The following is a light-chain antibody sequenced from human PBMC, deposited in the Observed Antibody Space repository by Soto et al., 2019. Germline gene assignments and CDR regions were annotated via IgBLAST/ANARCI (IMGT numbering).Light chain of an antibody. Sequence: EIVLTQSPGILSLSPGERATLSCSASQRVDSNYLAWYQQRPGQAPRPLTHGASSRATGIPDRFSGSGSGTDFTLTISRLETEHFGVDSCTHYVFYSYTFGKGTTLEI. CDR3: THYVFYSYT. J-gene: IGKJ2*01. V-gene: IGKV3-20*01. CDR1: QRVDSNY. CDR2: GAS.